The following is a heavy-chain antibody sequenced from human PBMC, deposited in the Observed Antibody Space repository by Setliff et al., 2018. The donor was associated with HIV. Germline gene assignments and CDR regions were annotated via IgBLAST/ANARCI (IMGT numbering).Heavy chain of an antibody. CDR1: GYTFTTYN. CDR2: INTNTGSP. V-gene: IGHV7-4-1*01. Sequence: ASVKVSCKASGYTFTTYNITWVRQAPGQGLEWMGCINTNTGSPTYAQGFTGRFVFSLDTSLSTAYLQIFSLKAEDTAVYYCTRDHTPPPNYDFWSGQLDLRNIFYYMDVWGTGSPVTVSS. D-gene: IGHD3-3*01. CDR3: TRDHTPPPNYDFWSGQLDLRNIFYYMDV. J-gene: IGHJ6*03.